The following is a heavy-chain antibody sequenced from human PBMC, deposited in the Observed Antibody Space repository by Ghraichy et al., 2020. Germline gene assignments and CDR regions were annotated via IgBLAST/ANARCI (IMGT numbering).Heavy chain of an antibody. CDR1: GGSFSGYY. Sequence: SETLSLTCAVYGGSFSGYYWSWIRQPPGKGLEWIGEINHSGSTNYNPSLKSRVTISVDTSKNQFYLKLSSVTAADTAVYYCARGWGYSYGYGSPPNPYYYYYGMDVWGQGTTVTVSS. CDR2: INHSGST. D-gene: IGHD5-18*01. CDR3: ARGWGYSYGYGSPPNPYYYYYGMDV. J-gene: IGHJ6*02. V-gene: IGHV4-34*01.